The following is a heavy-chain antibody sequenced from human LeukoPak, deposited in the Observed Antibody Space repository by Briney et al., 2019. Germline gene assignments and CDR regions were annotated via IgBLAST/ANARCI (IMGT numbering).Heavy chain of an antibody. D-gene: IGHD5-12*01. Sequence: ASVKVSCKASGYTFTGYDMHWVRQAPGQGLEWMGWISAYNGNTNYAQKLQGRVTMTTDTSTSTAYMELRSLRSDDTAVYYCARVGGYDYTIYGDYWGQGTLVTVSS. CDR3: ARVGGYDYTIYGDY. V-gene: IGHV1-18*04. CDR2: ISAYNGNT. CDR1: GYTFTGYD. J-gene: IGHJ4*02.